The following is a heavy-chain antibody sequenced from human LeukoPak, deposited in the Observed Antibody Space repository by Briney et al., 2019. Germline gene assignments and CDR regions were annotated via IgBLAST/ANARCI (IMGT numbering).Heavy chain of an antibody. CDR3: TRFRTTFGELNH. Sequence: SETLSLTCTVSGGSISSYYWSWIRQPPGKGLEWIGYIYYSGSSNYNPSLKSRVTISVDTSKNQFSLKLSSMTAADTAVYYCTRFRTTFGELNHWGQGTLVTVSS. CDR1: GGSISSYY. D-gene: IGHD3-10*01. V-gene: IGHV4-59*01. CDR2: IYYSGSS. J-gene: IGHJ5*02.